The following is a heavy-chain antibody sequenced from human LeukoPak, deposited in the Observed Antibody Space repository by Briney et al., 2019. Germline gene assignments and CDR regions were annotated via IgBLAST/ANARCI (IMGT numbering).Heavy chain of an antibody. J-gene: IGHJ4*02. CDR1: GGSISSYY. CDR2: MFHSGST. Sequence: SETLSLTCSISGGSISSYYWSWIRQPPGKGLEWIGYMFHSGSTNYNPSLKSRVTISVDTSKNQFSLKLSSVTAADTAVYYCARGNGWLQSFDYWGQGTLVTVSS. V-gene: IGHV4-59*01. CDR3: ARGNGWLQSFDY. D-gene: IGHD5-24*01.